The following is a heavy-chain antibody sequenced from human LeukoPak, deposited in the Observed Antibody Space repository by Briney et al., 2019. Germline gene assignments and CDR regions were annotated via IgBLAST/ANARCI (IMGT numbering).Heavy chain of an antibody. J-gene: IGHJ5*02. CDR3: ARRGRLLYSWFDP. V-gene: IGHV1-8*03. D-gene: IGHD2-2*02. CDR1: GYTFTSYD. Sequence: ASVKVSCKASGYTFTSYDINWVRQATGQGLEWMGWMNPNSGNTGYAQKFQGRVTITRNTSISTAYMELSSLRSEDTAVYYCARRGRLLYSWFDPWGQGTLVTVSS. CDR2: MNPNSGNT.